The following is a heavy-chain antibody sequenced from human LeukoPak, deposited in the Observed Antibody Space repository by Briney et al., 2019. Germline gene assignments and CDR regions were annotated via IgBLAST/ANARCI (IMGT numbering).Heavy chain of an antibody. CDR1: GFTFSDYW. CDR2: ISGDGSNT. Sequence: GGSLRLSCAASGFTFSDYWMHWVRQVPGKGLVWVSRISGDGSNTIYADFVKGRFTISRDNAKNTLYLQMNSLRAEDTAVYYCARESNCGGDCYSGALDIWGQGTMVTGSS. D-gene: IGHD2-21*02. CDR3: ARESNCGGDCYSGALDI. J-gene: IGHJ3*02. V-gene: IGHV3-74*01.